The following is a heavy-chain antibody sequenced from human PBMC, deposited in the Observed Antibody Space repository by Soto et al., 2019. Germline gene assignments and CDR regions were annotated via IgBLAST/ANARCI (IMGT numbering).Heavy chain of an antibody. V-gene: IGHV1-69*12. J-gene: IGHJ4*02. D-gene: IGHD5-12*01. CDR3: VRVVAIPGYPDN. CDR1: GGTFSSYA. Sequence: QVQLVQSGAEVRQPASSVKVSCKTSGGTFSSYAISWVRQAPGQGLEWMGGIVPIVDTSTYAQKFQGRVTITADESTSTVDMELSSLRSDDTAVYYCVRVVAIPGYPDNWGQGTLATVSS. CDR2: IVPIVDTS.